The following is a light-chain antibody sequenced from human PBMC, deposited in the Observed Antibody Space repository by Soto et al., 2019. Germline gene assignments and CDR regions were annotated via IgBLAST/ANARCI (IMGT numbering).Light chain of an antibody. CDR2: AAS. Sequence: DIQLTQSPSFLSASVGDRVTITCRASQGIASFLAWYQQKPGEAPKLLIYAASTLQTGVPSRFSGSRSGPVYTLTISSRQPDDFATYYCQQLNSYPYTFAQGTKLEIK. CDR1: QGIASF. V-gene: IGKV1-9*01. J-gene: IGKJ2*01. CDR3: QQLNSYPYT.